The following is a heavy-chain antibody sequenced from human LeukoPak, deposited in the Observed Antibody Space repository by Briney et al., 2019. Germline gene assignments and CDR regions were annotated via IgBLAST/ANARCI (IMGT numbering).Heavy chain of an antibody. J-gene: IGHJ6*03. D-gene: IGHD6-13*01. CDR3: ARGSGTAAAGTHYYYYMDV. CDR2: IYYSGST. Sequence: SETLSLTCTVSGGSISSYYWSWIRQPPGKGLEWIGYIYYSGSTNYNPSLKSRVTISVDTSKNQFSLKLSSVTAADTAVYYCARGSGTAAAGTHYYYYMDVWGKGTTVTVSS. CDR1: GGSISSYY. V-gene: IGHV4-59*01.